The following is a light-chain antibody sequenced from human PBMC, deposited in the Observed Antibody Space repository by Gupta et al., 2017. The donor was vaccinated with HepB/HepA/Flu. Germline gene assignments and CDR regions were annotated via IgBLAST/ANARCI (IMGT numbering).Light chain of an antibody. J-gene: IGKJ2*01. Sequence: DIVMTQSPDSLAVSLGERATINYKSSQSVLYSSNNKNYLPWYQQKPGQPPKLLIYWASTRESGVPDRFSGSGSGTDFTLPISSLQAEDVALYYCQKYYSTPRTFGQGTKLEIK. CDR3: QKYYSTPRT. CDR2: WAS. CDR1: QSVLYSSNNKNY. V-gene: IGKV4-1*01.